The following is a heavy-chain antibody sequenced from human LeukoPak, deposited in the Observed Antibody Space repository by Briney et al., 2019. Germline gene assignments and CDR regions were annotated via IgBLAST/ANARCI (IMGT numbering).Heavy chain of an antibody. CDR3: ARINCSGGSCFLFPFYCVF. Sequence: GRCLRLSCAASGFTLSSYWMSWVSQAPRKGLEWVANIKQEGREKFYIDSMKGRLTISRHNAKNSVYLQMISGRAEDTALYYCARINCSGGSCFLFPFYCVFWGGGTLVTVSS. D-gene: IGHD2-15*01. J-gene: IGHJ4*02. V-gene: IGHV3-7*01. CDR1: GFTLSSYW. CDR2: IKQEGREK.